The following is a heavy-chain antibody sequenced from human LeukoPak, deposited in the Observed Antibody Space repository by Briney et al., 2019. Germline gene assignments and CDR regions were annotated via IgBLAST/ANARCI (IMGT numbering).Heavy chain of an antibody. D-gene: IGHD3-3*01. CDR1: GFRFDSYA. Sequence: GGSLRLSCVGSGFRFDSYALSWVRQAPGKGLEWVSSISASGGSTYYADSVKGRSTVSRDKNTVYLQLSSLRVDDTAMYYCAKHRVGGVVTAMVVWGRGTTVTVSS. J-gene: IGHJ6*01. CDR3: AKHRVGGVVTAMVV. V-gene: IGHV3-23*01. CDR2: ISASGGST.